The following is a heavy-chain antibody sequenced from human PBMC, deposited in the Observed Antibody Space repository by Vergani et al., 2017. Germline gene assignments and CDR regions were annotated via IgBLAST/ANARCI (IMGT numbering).Heavy chain of an antibody. V-gene: IGHV1-18*01. CDR2: ISAYNGNT. J-gene: IGHJ4*02. CDR3: ARTLRVPVPRKNYYFDY. CDR1: GYTFTSYG. Sequence: QVQLVQSGAEVKKPGASVKVSCKASGYTFTSYGISWVRQAPGQGLEWMGWISAYNGNTNYAQKLQGRVTMTTDTSTSTAYMELRSLRSEDTAVYYCARTLRVPVPRKNYYFDYWGQGTLVTVSS. D-gene: IGHD3-10*01.